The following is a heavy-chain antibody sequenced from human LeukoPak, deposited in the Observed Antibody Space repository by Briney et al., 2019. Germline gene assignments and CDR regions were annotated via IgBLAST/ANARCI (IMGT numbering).Heavy chain of an antibody. CDR1: GYTFTGDY. D-gene: IGHD3-22*01. Sequence: ASVKVSCKASGYTFTGDYMHWVRQAPGQELEWRGRINPNRGGTNYAQKFQGRVTMTRDTSISTAYMGLSRLRSDDTAVYYCASLGITMTRAFDIWGQGTMVTVSS. J-gene: IGHJ3*02. CDR2: INPNRGGT. V-gene: IGHV1-2*06. CDR3: ASLGITMTRAFDI.